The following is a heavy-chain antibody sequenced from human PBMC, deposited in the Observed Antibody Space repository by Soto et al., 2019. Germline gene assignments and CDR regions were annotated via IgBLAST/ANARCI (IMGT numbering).Heavy chain of an antibody. CDR1: GGSISSGGYS. CDR2: IYHSGST. D-gene: IGHD3-22*01. V-gene: IGHV4-30-2*01. J-gene: IGHJ5*02. Sequence: QLQLQESGSGLVKPSQTLSLTCAVSGGSISSGGYSWSWIRQPPGKGLEWIGYIYHSGSTYYNPSLKSRVTISVDRSENQFSLKLSSVTVADTAVYYCARGSGDSSGYYFGWFDPWGQGILVTASS. CDR3: ARGSGDSSGYYFGWFDP.